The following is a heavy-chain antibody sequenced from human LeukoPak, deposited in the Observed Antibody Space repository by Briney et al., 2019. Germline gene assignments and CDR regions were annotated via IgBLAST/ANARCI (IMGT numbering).Heavy chain of an antibody. CDR2: MNPNSGNT. CDR1: GYTFTSYD. Sequence: ASVKVSCKASGYTFTSYDINWVRQATGQGLEWMGWMNPNSGNTGYAQKFQGRVTMTRNTSISTAYMELSSLKTEDTAVYYCTTVRSYCSGGSCYKAFDYWGQGTLVTVSS. J-gene: IGHJ4*02. V-gene: IGHV1-8*01. D-gene: IGHD2-15*01. CDR3: TTVRSYCSGGSCYKAFDY.